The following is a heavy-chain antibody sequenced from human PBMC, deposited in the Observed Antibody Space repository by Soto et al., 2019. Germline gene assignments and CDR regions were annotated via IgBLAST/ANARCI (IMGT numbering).Heavy chain of an antibody. J-gene: IGHJ5*02. CDR1: GGTFSSYT. CDR2: IIPILGIA. V-gene: IGHV1-69*02. D-gene: IGHD6-13*01. Sequence: QVQLVQSGAEVKKPGSSVKVSCKASGGTFSSYTISWVRQAPGQGLEWMGRIIPILGIANYAQKFQGRVTITAEKSTNTAYMELSSLRSEDTAVYYCAEGDSLQFDPWGQGTLVTVSS. CDR3: AEGDSLQFDP.